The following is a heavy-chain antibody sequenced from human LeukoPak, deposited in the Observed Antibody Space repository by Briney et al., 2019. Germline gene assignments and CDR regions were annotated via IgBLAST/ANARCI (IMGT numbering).Heavy chain of an antibody. D-gene: IGHD3-22*01. J-gene: IGHJ4*02. V-gene: IGHV3-23*01. CDR2: ISGSGGST. Sequence: GGSLRLSCAASGFTFSSYAMSWVRQAPGKGLEWVSAISGSGGSTYYADSVKGRFTISRDNSKNTLYLQMNSLRAGETAVYYCAKDRGYYDSSGYYYSWGQGTLVTVSS. CDR1: GFTFSSYA. CDR3: AKDRGYYDSSGYYYS.